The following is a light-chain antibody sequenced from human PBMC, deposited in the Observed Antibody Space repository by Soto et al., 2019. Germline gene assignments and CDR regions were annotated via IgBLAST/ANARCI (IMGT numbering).Light chain of an antibody. CDR3: CSYRSSSTLV. J-gene: IGLJ2*01. CDR1: SSDIGAYKY. V-gene: IGLV2-14*01. CDR2: EVS. Sequence: QSVLTQPASVSGSPGQSVTISCTGTSSDIGAYKYVSWYQHHPGKSPRLMIYEVSNRPSGVSNRFSASKSGNTASLTISGPQAEDEADYYCCSYRSSSTLVFGGGTKVTVL.